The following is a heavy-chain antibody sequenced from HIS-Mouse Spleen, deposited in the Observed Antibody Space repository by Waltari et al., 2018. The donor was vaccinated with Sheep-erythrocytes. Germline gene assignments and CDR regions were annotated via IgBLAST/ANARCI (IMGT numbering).Heavy chain of an antibody. J-gene: IGHJ4*02. CDR3: ARVASGATFDY. V-gene: IGHV3-21*01. CDR1: GFTFSSYS. Sequence: EVQLVESGGGLVKPGGSLRLSCAASGFTFSSYSMNWVRQAPGKGLEWVSSISSSNSYIYYADSVKCRFTISRDNAKNSLYLQMNSLRAEDTAVYYCARVASGATFDYWGQGTLVTVSS. CDR2: ISSSNSYI. D-gene: IGHD1-26*01.